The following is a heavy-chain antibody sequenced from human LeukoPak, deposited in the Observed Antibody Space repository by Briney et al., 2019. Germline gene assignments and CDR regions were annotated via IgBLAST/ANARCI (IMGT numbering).Heavy chain of an antibody. CDR3: AKGIQLWLFYFDY. J-gene: IGHJ4*02. V-gene: IGHV3-23*01. D-gene: IGHD5-18*01. Sequence: GASLRLSCAASGFTFSSYAMSWVRQAPGKGLEWVSAISGSGGSTYYADSVKGRFTISRDNSKNTLYLQMNSLRAEDTAVYYCAKGIQLWLFYFDYRGQGTLVTVSS. CDR2: ISGSGGST. CDR1: GFTFSSYA.